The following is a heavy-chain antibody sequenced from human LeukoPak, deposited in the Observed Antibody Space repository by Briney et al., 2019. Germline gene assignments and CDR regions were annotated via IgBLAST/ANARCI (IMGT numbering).Heavy chain of an antibody. V-gene: IGHV3-21*01. D-gene: IGHD3-3*01. CDR3: ARDYSRWPSYDFWSGYYGGPPFDY. CDR2: ISSSSSYI. CDR1: GFTFSSYS. J-gene: IGHJ4*02. Sequence: PGGSLRLSCAASGFTFSSYSMNWVRQAPGKGLEWVSSISSSSSYIYYADSVKGRFTISRDNAKNSLYLQMDSLRAEDTAVYYCARDYSRWPSYDFWSGYYGGPPFDYWGQGTLVTVSS.